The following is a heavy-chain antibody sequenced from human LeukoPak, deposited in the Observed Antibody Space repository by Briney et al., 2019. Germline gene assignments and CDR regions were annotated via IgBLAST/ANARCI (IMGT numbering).Heavy chain of an antibody. CDR1: GFTFSSYA. V-gene: IGHV3-23*01. J-gene: IGHJ6*02. D-gene: IGHD3-22*01. CDR3: AKGSSGFITMIVVSGMDV. CDR2: ISGSGGST. Sequence: PGGSLRLSCAASGFTFSSYAMSWVRQAPGKGLEWVSAISGSGGSTYYADSVKGRFTISRDNSKNTLYLQMNSLRAEDTAVYYCAKGSSGFITMIVVSGMDVWGQGTTVTVSS.